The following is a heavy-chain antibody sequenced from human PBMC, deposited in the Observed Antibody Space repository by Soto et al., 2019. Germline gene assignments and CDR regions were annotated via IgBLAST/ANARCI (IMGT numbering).Heavy chain of an antibody. CDR3: ARRYGSGTYYYYYGMDV. V-gene: IGHV3-21*01. CDR2: ISSSSSDI. CDR1: GFTFSTYS. Sequence: PGGSLRLSCAASGFTFSTYSMNWVRQAPGKGLEWVSSISSSSSDIYYADSVKGRFTISRDNAKKSLYLQMNSLRAEDTAVYYCARRYGSGTYYYYYGMDVWGQGTTVTV. J-gene: IGHJ6*02. D-gene: IGHD3-10*01.